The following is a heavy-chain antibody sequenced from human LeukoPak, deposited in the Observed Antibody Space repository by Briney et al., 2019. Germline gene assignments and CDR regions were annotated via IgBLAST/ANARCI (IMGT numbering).Heavy chain of an antibody. V-gene: IGHV3-30*03. D-gene: IGHD1-26*01. J-gene: IGHJ4*02. CDR1: GFSFSDYA. CDR2: ISYDGSNK. CDR3: ARARGSGTYYFDY. Sequence: PGGSLRLSCAASGFSFSDYAMHWVRQAPGKGLEWVAVISYDGSNKYYGDSVKGRFAISRDNSKNTLCLQMNSLRAEDTAVYYCARARGSGTYYFDYWGQGTLVTVSS.